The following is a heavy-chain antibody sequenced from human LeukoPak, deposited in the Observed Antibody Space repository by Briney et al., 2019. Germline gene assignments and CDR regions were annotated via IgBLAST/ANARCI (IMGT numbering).Heavy chain of an antibody. CDR2: IDSTTGGS. J-gene: IGHJ4*02. D-gene: IGHD2-2*01. CDR3: AKINYYQPYF. V-gene: IGHV3-23*01. Sequence: PGGSLRLSCAASGFTFSSYSMSWVRQPPGKGLEWVSTIDSTTGGSYYADSVKGRFIISRYNSQNTLYLQLNSLRADDTAVYYCAKINYYQPYFWGQGTLVTVSS. CDR1: GFTFSSYS.